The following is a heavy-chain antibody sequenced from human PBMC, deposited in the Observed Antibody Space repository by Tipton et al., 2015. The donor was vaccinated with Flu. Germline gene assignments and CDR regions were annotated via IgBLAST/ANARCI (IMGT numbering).Heavy chain of an antibody. CDR2: IYGSGST. V-gene: IGHV4-61*02. D-gene: IGHD6-19*01. Sequence: TLSLTCTVSGGSIRGGDYYWTWTRPPAGQGLEWIGRIYGSGSTTYNPSLESRVTMSVDAANNQFSLKLKSVTAADTAVYYCARECISGWFFDSWGQRTLLTVSS. CDR3: ARECISGWFFDS. J-gene: IGHJ4*02. CDR1: GGSIRGGDYY.